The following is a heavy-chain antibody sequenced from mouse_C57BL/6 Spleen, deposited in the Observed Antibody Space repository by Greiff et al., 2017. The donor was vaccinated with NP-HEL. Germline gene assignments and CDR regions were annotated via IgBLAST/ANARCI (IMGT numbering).Heavy chain of an antibody. CDR3: TRWSTVVAKDDY. J-gene: IGHJ2*01. V-gene: IGHV1-15*01. CDR2: IDPETGGT. D-gene: IGHD1-1*01. Sequence: VQLQQSGAELVRPGASVTLSCKASGYTFTDYEMHWVKQTPVHGLEWIGAIDPETGGTAYNQKFKGKAILTADKSSSTAYMELRSLTSEDSAVYYCTRWSTVVAKDDYWGQGTTLTVSS. CDR1: GYTFTDYE.